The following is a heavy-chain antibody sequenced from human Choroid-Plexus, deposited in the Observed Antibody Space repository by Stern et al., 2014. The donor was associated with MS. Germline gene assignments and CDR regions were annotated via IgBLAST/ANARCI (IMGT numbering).Heavy chain of an antibody. CDR3: AKDRQWSTYFFDY. J-gene: IGHJ4*02. V-gene: IGHV3-30*18. CDR2: ISYDGSDK. D-gene: IGHD2-15*01. CDR1: GFTFSNFG. Sequence: VHLVESGGGVAQPGRPLILSCAASGFTFSNFGMHWVRQAPGKGLEREALISYDGSDKYYADSVKGRFTIFRDNSKNTLYMHMNSLRAEDTAVYYCAKDRQWSTYFFDYWGQGSLVTVSS.